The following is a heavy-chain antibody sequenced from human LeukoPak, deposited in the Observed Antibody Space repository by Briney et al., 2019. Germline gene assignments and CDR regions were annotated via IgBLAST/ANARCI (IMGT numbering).Heavy chain of an antibody. CDR1: GGTFSSYA. J-gene: IGHJ4*02. CDR3: AREGDAEYSSHFDY. D-gene: IGHD6-6*01. Sequence: GASVKVSCKASGGTFSSYAISWVRQAPGQGLEWMGWISAYNGNTNYAQKLQGRVTMTTDTSTSTAYMELRSLRSDDTAVYYCAREGDAEYSSHFDYWGQGTLVTVSS. V-gene: IGHV1-18*01. CDR2: ISAYNGNT.